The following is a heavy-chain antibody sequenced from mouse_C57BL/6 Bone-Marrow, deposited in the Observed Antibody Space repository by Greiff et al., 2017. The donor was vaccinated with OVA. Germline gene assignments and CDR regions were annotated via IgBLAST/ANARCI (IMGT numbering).Heavy chain of an antibody. V-gene: IGHV5-17*01. CDR2: ISSGSSTI. D-gene: IGHD1-1*01. CDR3: ARSGSSPYWYFDV. Sequence: EVKLVESGGGLVKPGGSLKLSCAASGFTFSDYGMHWVRQAPEKGLEWVAYISSGSSTIYYADTVKGRFTISRDNAKNTLFLQMTSLRSEDTAMYYCARSGSSPYWYFDVWGTGTTVTVSS. J-gene: IGHJ1*03. CDR1: GFTFSDYG.